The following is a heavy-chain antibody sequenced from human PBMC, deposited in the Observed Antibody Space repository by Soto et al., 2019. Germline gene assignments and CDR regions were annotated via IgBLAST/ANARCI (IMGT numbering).Heavy chain of an antibody. CDR2: ISGSGGST. Sequence: EVQLLESGGGLVQPGGSLRLSCAASGFTFSSYAMSWVRQAPGKGLEWVSAISGSGGSTYYGDSVKGRFTISRANSKNTLYLQMNSLRAEDTAVYYCAKEPTLDSSSPYYFDYWGKGTLVTVSS. CDR3: AKEPTLDSSSPYYFDY. D-gene: IGHD6-6*01. CDR1: GFTFSSYA. J-gene: IGHJ4*02. V-gene: IGHV3-23*01.